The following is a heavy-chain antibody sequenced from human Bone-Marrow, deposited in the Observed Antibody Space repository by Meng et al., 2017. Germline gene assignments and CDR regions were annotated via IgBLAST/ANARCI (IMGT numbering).Heavy chain of an antibody. CDR3: ARGPTTMGHDFDY. CDR2: INHSGRI. Sequence: VSSPPSGAGLLKPSETLALTCVVSGRSFSDYDWSWIRQPPGKGLEWIGEINHSGRINYNPSLEGRATISVDTSQNNLSLRLSSVTAADSAVYYCARGPTTMGHDFDYWGQGTLVTVSS. D-gene: IGHD4-11*01. J-gene: IGHJ4*02. CDR1: GRSFSDYD. V-gene: IGHV4-34*01.